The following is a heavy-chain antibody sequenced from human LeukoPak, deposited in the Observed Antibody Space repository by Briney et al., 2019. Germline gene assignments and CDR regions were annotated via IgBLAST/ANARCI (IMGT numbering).Heavy chain of an antibody. CDR2: INPNSGGT. J-gene: IGHJ3*02. V-gene: IGHV1-2*02. D-gene: IGHD6-19*01. CDR1: GYTFTGYY. Sequence: ASVKVSCKASGYTFTGYYMHWVRQATGQGLEGMGWINPNSGGTNYAQRFQGRVTMTRDRSISTAYMELSRLRSDDTAVYYCARGRAVAGGDAFDIWGQGTMVTVSS. CDR3: ARGRAVAGGDAFDI.